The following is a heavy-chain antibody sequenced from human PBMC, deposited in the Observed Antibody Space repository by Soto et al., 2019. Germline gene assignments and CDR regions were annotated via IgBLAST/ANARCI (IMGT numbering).Heavy chain of an antibody. D-gene: IGHD6-13*01. J-gene: IGHJ6*02. CDR3: ARNLKPTGIAAVLDYYGMDV. Sequence: PGGSLRLSCAASGFTFSSDSMNWVRQAPGKGLEWVSYISSSSSTIYYADSVKGRFTISRDNAKNSLYLQMNSLRDEDTAVYYCARNLKPTGIAAVLDYYGMDVWGQGTTVTVSS. CDR2: ISSSSSTI. V-gene: IGHV3-48*02. CDR1: GFTFSSDS.